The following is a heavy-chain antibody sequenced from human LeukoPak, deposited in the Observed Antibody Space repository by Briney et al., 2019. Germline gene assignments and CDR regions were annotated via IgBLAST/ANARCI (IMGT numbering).Heavy chain of an antibody. CDR1: GGTFSGSA. CDR2: ISAYNGNT. V-gene: IGHV1-18*01. Sequence: ASVKVSCKASGGTFSGSAISWVRQAPGQGLEWMGWISAYNGNTNYAQKLQGRVTMTTDTSTSTAYMELRSLRSDDTAVYYCARDQYYYDSSGYLADAFDIWGQGTMVTVSS. CDR3: ARDQYYYDSSGYLADAFDI. J-gene: IGHJ3*02. D-gene: IGHD3-22*01.